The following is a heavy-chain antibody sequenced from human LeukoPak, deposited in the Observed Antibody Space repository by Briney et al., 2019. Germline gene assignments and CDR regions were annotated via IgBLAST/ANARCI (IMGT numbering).Heavy chain of an antibody. CDR1: GFTFSSHA. V-gene: IGHV3-30-3*01. J-gene: IGHJ4*02. CDR3: ATEPYYYGLGTTEGYFDY. CDR2: VSYDGSNK. Sequence: GGSLRLSCAASGFTFSSHAMHWVRRAPGKGLEWVAVVSYDGSNKYYADSVKGRFTISRDNSKNTLYLQMNSLRTEDTAIYYCATEPYYYGLGTTEGYFDYWGQGTLVTVSS. D-gene: IGHD3-10*01.